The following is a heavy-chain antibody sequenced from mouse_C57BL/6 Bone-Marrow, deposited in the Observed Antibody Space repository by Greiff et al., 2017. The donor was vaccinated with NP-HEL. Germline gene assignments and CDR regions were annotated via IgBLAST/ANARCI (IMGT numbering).Heavy chain of an antibody. Sequence: QVQLQQSGAELVRPGASVKLSCKASGYTFTGYWIDWVKQRPGQGLEWIGEIYPGSGNTNYNEKFKGKATLTADTSSSTAYMQLSSLTTEDSAVYYCARDSYVNCWFAYWGQGTLVTVSA. V-gene: IGHV1-9*01. D-gene: IGHD3-3*01. CDR3: ARDSYVNCWFAY. CDR1: GYTFTGYW. CDR2: IYPGSGNT. J-gene: IGHJ3*01.